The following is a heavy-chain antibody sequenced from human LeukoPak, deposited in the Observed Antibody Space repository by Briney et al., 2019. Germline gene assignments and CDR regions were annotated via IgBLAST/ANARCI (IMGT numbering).Heavy chain of an antibody. CDR3: ARSTIFGVVITYFDY. V-gene: IGHV3-21*04. D-gene: IGHD3-3*01. CDR2: ISSSSSYI. Sequence: GGSLRLSCAASGFTFSSYSMNWVRQAPGKGLEWVSSISSSSSYIYYADSVKGRFTISRDNAKNSLYLQMNSLRSEDTAVYYCARSTIFGVVITYFDYWGQGTLVTVSS. CDR1: GFTFSSYS. J-gene: IGHJ4*02.